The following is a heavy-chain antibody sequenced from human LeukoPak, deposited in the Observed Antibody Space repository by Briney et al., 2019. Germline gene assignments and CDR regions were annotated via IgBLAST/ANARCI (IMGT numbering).Heavy chain of an antibody. D-gene: IGHD5-12*01. CDR1: GFTVSSNY. CDR2: IYSGGST. J-gene: IGHJ5*02. CDR3: ARIRTTRESGYDVEGCWFDP. Sequence: GGSLRLSCAASGFTVSSNYMSWVRQAPGKGLEWVSVIYSGGSTYYADSVKGRFTISRDNSKNTLYLQMNSLRAEDTAVYYCARIRTTRESGYDVEGCWFDPWGQGTLVTVSS. V-gene: IGHV3-53*01.